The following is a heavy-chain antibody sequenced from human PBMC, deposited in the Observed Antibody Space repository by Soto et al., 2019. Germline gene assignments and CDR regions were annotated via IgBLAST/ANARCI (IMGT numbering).Heavy chain of an antibody. CDR3: VKAMTTMVTNAAFDI. Sequence: GGSLRLSCSDSGFTFSSYAMHWVRQAPGKGLEYVSAISSNGGSTYHADSVKGRFTISRDNSKNTLYLQMSSLRAEDTAVYYCVKAMTTMVTNAAFDIWGQGTMVTVSS. J-gene: IGHJ3*02. CDR1: GFTFSSYA. CDR2: ISSNGGST. D-gene: IGHD4-17*01. V-gene: IGHV3-64D*08.